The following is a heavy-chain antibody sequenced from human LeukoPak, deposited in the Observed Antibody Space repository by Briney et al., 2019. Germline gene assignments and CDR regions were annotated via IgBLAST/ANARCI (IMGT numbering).Heavy chain of an antibody. CDR3: ARPHSSGWYGVYDI. CDR2: FAYSGTT. Sequence: SETLSLTCTVSDGSISSHYWIWIRQPPGKGLEWIGHFAYSGTTSYNASLKSRVTISVDTSKNQFSLKLTSVTAADTAVYYCARPHSSGWYGVYDIWGQGTMVTVSS. J-gene: IGHJ3*02. V-gene: IGHV4-59*08. CDR1: DGSISSHY. D-gene: IGHD6-19*01.